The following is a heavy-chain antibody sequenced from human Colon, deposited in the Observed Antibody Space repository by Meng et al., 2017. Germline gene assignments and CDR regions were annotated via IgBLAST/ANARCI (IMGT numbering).Heavy chain of an antibody. CDR1: GDSITYDNW. J-gene: IGHJ4*02. CDR3: ARNGFYSLGY. CDR2: IHHGRGT. Sequence: QGHRQEAGPGLVKPSGTLSLTCAVSGDSITYDNWWSWLRQPPGKGLEWIGEIHHGRGTNYNPALRSRVTFSLDKSRNQLSLTLTSVTAADTAVHYCARNGFYSLGYWGPGALVTVSS. D-gene: IGHD3-22*01. V-gene: IGHV4-4*02.